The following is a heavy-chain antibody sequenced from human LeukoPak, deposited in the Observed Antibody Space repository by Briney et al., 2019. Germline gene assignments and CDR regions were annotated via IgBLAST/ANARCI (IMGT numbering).Heavy chain of an antibody. V-gene: IGHV3-74*01. CDR1: GFTFSSYW. D-gene: IGHD2-15*01. CDR2: INSDGSST. J-gene: IGHJ4*02. Sequence: QSGGSLRLSCAASGFTFSSYWMHWVRQAPGKGLVWVSRINSDGSSTSYADSVKGRFTISRDNAKNTLYLQMNSLRAEDTAVYYCARSRAYCSGGSCYVVYWGQGTLVTVSS. CDR3: ARSRAYCSGGSCYVVY.